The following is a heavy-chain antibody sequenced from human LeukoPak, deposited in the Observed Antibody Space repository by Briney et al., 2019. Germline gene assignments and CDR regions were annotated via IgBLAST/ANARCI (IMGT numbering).Heavy chain of an antibody. D-gene: IGHD5-24*01. J-gene: IGHJ4*02. V-gene: IGHV4-4*09. CDR2: IYTSGST. CDR1: GGSISSYY. Sequence: SETLSLTCTVSGGSISSYYWSGIRQPPGKGLEGIGYIYTSGSTNYNPSLKSRVTISVDTSKNQFSLKLSSVTAADTAVYYCAGFHSRDFSFDYWGQGTLVTVSS. CDR3: AGFHSRDFSFDY.